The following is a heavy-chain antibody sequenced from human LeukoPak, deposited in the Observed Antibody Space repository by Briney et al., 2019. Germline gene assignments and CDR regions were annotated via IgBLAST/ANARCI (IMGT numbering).Heavy chain of an antibody. CDR2: IYWDDDK. D-gene: IGHD5-18*01. CDR3: ARPKGYSYGGYAFDI. J-gene: IGHJ3*02. V-gene: IGHV2-5*02. CDR1: GFSLSTSGVG. Sequence: SGPTLVKPTQTLTLTCTFSGFSLSTSGVGVGWIRQPPGKALEWLALIYWDDDKRYSPSLKSRLTITKDTSKNQVVLTMTNMDPVYTATYYCARPKGYSYGGYAFDIWGQGTMVTVSS.